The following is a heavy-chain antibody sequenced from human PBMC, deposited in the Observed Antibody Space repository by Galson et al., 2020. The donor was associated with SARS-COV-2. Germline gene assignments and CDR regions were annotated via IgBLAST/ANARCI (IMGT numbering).Heavy chain of an antibody. V-gene: IGHV3-23*01. J-gene: IGHJ6*03. CDR3: AKTLVGNGGYMDV. CDR1: GFIFSVYA. CDR2: IDSSGGFI. D-gene: IGHD2-2*01. Sequence: GGSLRLSCGGSGFIFSVYAMNWVRQAPGKGLEWVATIDSSGGFIYYQDSVQGRFTISRDNSKDTVFLQMNSLRAEDTAVYYCAKTLVGNGGYMDVWSKGTTVTVSS.